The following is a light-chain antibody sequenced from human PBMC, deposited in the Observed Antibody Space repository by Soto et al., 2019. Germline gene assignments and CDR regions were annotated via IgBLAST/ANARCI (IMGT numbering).Light chain of an antibody. J-gene: IGLJ3*02. CDR1: SSNIGAGYH. V-gene: IGLV1-40*01. CDR3: QSYDSSLSGSV. CDR2: GNS. Sequence: QSVLTQPPSVSGAPGQRVTISCTGSSSNIGAGYHVHWYQQLPGTAPKFLIYGNSKRPSGVPDRFSGSKSGTSASLAITGLQAEDEADYYCQSYDSSLSGSVFGGGTQLTVL.